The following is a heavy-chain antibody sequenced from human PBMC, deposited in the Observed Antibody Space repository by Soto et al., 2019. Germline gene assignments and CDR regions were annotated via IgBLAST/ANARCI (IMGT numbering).Heavy chain of an antibody. CDR2: ISYDGSNK. J-gene: IGHJ4*02. CDR1: GFTFSSYG. Sequence: QVQLVESGGGVVQPGRSLRLSCAASGFTFSSYGMHWVRQAPGKGLEWVAVISYDGSNKYYADSVKGRFTISRDNSKNTLYLQMNSLRAEDTAVYYCAKVPLAAAVWGSFDYWGQGTLVTVSS. CDR3: AKVPLAAAVWGSFDY. V-gene: IGHV3-30*18. D-gene: IGHD6-13*01.